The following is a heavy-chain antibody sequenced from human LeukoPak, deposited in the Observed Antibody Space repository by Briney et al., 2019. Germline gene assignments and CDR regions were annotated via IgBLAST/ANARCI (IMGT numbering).Heavy chain of an antibody. Sequence: ASVKVSCKPSGYTFTSYDISWVRQAPGQGLEWMGWISAYNGNTNYAQKLQGRVTMTTDTSTSTAYMELRSLRSDDTAVYYCARFDDSSGYYLYWGQGTLVTVSS. CDR2: ISAYNGNT. D-gene: IGHD3-22*01. J-gene: IGHJ4*02. CDR3: ARFDDSSGYYLY. V-gene: IGHV1-18*01. CDR1: GYTFTSYD.